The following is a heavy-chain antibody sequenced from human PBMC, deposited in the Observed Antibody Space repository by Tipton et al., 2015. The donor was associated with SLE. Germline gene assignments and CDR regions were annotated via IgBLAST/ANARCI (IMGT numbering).Heavy chain of an antibody. CDR2: INLDGSGT. D-gene: IGHD2-21*01. CDR3: TRDRYCGGTGCYYFDF. J-gene: IGHJ4*02. V-gene: IGHV3-7*01. Sequence: GSLRLSCVASGFTFSSYAMSWVRQAPGKGLERVANINLDGSGTYYVDAVRGRFTISRDNAKNSLYLQMDSLRAEDTAVYYCTRDRYCGGTGCYYFDFWDQGPLVTVSS. CDR1: GFTFSSYA.